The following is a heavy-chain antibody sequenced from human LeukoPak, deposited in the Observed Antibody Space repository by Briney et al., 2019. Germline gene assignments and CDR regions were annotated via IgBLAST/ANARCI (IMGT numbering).Heavy chain of an antibody. V-gene: IGHV4-59*01. D-gene: IGHD3-22*01. Sequence: TVSGGSISXXXXXXVXXXPGXXXXXXGYIYYSGSTNYNSSLKSRVTISVDTSKNQFSLKLSSVTAADTAVYYCAGVRGYYPYYGMDVWGQGTTVTVSS. J-gene: IGHJ6*02. CDR2: IYYSGST. CDR1: GGSISXXX. CDR3: AGVRGYYPYYGMDV.